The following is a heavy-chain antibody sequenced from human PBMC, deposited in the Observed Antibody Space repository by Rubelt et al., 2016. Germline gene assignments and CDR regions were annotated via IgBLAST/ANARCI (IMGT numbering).Heavy chain of an antibody. CDR2: ISGSGDTT. CDR3: AKDREYYSYYAMDV. Sequence: GGYLRLSCAASGFTFSSYGMNWVRQAPGKGLEWVSGISGSGDTTYYTDSVKGRFTVSRDDSKNTLYLQMNSLRVEDTAIYYCAKDREYYSYYAMDVWGQGTTVTVSS. D-gene: IGHD2/OR15-2a*01. CDR1: GFTFSSYG. J-gene: IGHJ6*02. V-gene: IGHV3-23*01.